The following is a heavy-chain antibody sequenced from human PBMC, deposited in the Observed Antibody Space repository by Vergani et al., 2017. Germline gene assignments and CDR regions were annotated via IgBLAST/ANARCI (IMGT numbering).Heavy chain of an antibody. CDR3: AKQQWLVQGY. D-gene: IGHD6-19*01. CDR1: GFTFSSYA. Sequence: QVQLVESGGGVVQPGRSLRLSCAASGFTFSSYAMHWVRQAPGKGLEWVAFIRYDGSNKYYADSVKGRFTISRDNSKNTLYLQMNSLRAEDTAVYYCAKQQWLVQGYWGQGTLVTVSS. V-gene: IGHV3-30*02. J-gene: IGHJ4*02. CDR2: IRYDGSNK.